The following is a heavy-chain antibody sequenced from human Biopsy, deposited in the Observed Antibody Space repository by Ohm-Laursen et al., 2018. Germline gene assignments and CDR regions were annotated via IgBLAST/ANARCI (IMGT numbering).Heavy chain of an antibody. J-gene: IGHJ6*02. Sequence: SLRLSCAATGFTFNSYGMQWVRQAPGKGLEWVAFIFYDGSNTYYADSVKGRFTISRDNSRDTLYLQMSSLRAEDTAVYYCAKDRYNYTPIGGFSMDVWGQGTTVTVSS. V-gene: IGHV3-30*18. D-gene: IGHD5-18*01. CDR3: AKDRYNYTPIGGFSMDV. CDR1: GFTFNSYG. CDR2: IFYDGSNT.